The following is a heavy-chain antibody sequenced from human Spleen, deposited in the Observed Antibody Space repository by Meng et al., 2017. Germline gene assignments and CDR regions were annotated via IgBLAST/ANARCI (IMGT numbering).Heavy chain of an antibody. J-gene: IGHJ4*02. CDR2: INHSGST. CDR1: GGFISDYH. CDR3: ARGPTTMAHDFDY. D-gene: IGHD4-11*01. Sequence: QVEPEQVGAGLLKPFETLALACVFSGGFISDYHWSWIRQPPGKGLEWIGEINHSGSTNYNPSLESRATISVDTSQNNLSLKLSSVTAADSAVYYCARGPTTMAHDFDYWGQGTLVTVSS. V-gene: IGHV4-34*01.